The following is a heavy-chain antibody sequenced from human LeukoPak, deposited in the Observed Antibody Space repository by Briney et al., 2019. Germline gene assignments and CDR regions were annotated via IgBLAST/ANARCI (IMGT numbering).Heavy chain of an antibody. CDR3: ARVSLVRGAPDYYFDY. CDR1: GDSISNYY. CDR2: IYSSGST. Sequence: SETLSLTCTVSGDSISNYYWSWIRQPAGKGLEWIGRIYSSGSTNYNPSLKSRVTMSVDTSKNQFSLKLSSVTAADTAVYYCARVSLVRGAPDYYFDYWGQGTLVTVSS. J-gene: IGHJ4*02. D-gene: IGHD3-10*01. V-gene: IGHV4-4*07.